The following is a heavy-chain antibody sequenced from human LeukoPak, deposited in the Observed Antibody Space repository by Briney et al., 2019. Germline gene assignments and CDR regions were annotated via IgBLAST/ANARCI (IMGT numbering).Heavy chain of an antibody. V-gene: IGHV1-69*13. Sequence: ASVKVSCKASGGTFSSYAISWVRQAPGQGLEWMGGIIPIFGTANYAQKFQGRVTITADESTSTAYMELSSLGSEDTAVYYCARDRVWFGELHYYYYGMDVWGKGTTVTVSS. J-gene: IGHJ6*04. D-gene: IGHD3-10*01. CDR2: IIPIFGTA. CDR1: GGTFSSYA. CDR3: ARDRVWFGELHYYYYGMDV.